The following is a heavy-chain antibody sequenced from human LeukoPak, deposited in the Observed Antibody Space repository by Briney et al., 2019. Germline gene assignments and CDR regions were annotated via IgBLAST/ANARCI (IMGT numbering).Heavy chain of an antibody. J-gene: IGHJ6*03. V-gene: IGHV4-30-2*01. CDR1: GGSISSGGYY. D-gene: IGHD2-2*01. CDR2: IYHSGST. CDR3: SGQGYCSSTSCSPFFGYYYYYYMDV. Sequence: KTSQTLSLTCTVSGGSISSGGYYWSWIRQPPGKGLEWIGYIYHSGSTYYNPSLKSRVTISVDRSKNQFSLKLSSVTVADTAVYYCSGQGYCSSTSCSPFFGYYYYYYMDVWGKGTAVTVSS.